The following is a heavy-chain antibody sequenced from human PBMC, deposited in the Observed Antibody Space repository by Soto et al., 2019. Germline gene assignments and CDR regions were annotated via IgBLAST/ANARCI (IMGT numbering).Heavy chain of an antibody. D-gene: IGHD3-10*01. V-gene: IGHV1-18*01. CDR3: ARESLITMVRGVSITSWFDP. CDR1: GYTFTSYG. CDR2: ISAYNGNT. Sequence: ASVKVSCKASGYTFTSYGISWVRQAPGQGLECMGWISAYNGNTNYAQKLQGRVTMTTDTSTSTAYMELRSLRSDDTAVYYCARESLITMVRGVSITSWFDPWGQGSLVTVSS. J-gene: IGHJ5*02.